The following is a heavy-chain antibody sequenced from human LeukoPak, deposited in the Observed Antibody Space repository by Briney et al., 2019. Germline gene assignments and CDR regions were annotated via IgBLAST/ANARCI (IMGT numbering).Heavy chain of an antibody. CDR2: IYTSGST. J-gene: IGHJ4*02. CDR3: ARVPFNSSSWYTFDY. D-gene: IGHD6-13*01. CDR1: GGSISSYY. Sequence: SETLSLTCTVSGGSISSYYWSWIRQPAGKGLEWIGRIYTSGSTNYNPSLKSRVTMSVDTSKNQFSLKLSSVTAADTAVYYCARVPFNSSSWYTFDYWGQGTLVTVPS. V-gene: IGHV4-4*07.